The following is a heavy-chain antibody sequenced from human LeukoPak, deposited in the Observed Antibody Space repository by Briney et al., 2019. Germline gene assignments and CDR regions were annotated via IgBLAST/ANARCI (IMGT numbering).Heavy chain of an antibody. Sequence: QPGGSLRLSCAASGFTFSSYAMSWVRQAAGKGLEWISAISGRGGSTYYTDSVKGRFTISRVNSKNTLYLQMNSLRAEDTAVYYCAKAHAFTMIVVVIRYYFDYWGQGTLVTVSS. J-gene: IGHJ4*02. V-gene: IGHV3-23*01. CDR1: GFTFSSYA. CDR3: AKAHAFTMIVVVIRYYFDY. CDR2: ISGRGGST. D-gene: IGHD3-22*01.